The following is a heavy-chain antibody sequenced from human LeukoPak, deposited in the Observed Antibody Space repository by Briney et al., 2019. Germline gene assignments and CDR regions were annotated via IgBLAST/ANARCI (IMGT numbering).Heavy chain of an antibody. CDR2: ISSSSYI. Sequence: GGSLRLSCAASGFTFSSYSMNWVRQAPGKGLEWVSSISSSSYIYYADSVKGRFTISRDNAKNSLYLQMNSLRAEDTAVYYCARGPPYDSRPGYFDYWGQGTLSPSPQ. CDR1: GFTFSSYS. J-gene: IGHJ4*02. V-gene: IGHV3-21*01. CDR3: ARGPPYDSRPGYFDY. D-gene: IGHD3-22*01.